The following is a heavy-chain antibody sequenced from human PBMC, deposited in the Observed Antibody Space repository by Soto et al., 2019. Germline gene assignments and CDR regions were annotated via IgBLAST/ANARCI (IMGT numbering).Heavy chain of an antibody. V-gene: IGHV3-23*01. CDR3: AKGGPGGYCISTSCYYYYGMDV. Sequence: AGGSLRLSCADSGFTFSSYAMSWVRPAPGEGLGWVSAISGSGGSTYCADSVKGRFTISRDNSKNTLYLQMNSLRAEDTAVYYCAKGGPGGYCISTSCYYYYGMDVWGQGTTVTVSS. CDR1: GFTFSSYA. D-gene: IGHD2-2*01. J-gene: IGHJ6*02. CDR2: ISGSGGST.